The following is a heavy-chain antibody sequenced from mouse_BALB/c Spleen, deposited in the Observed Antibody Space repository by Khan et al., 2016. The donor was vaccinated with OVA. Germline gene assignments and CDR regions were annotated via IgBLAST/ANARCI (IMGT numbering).Heavy chain of an antibody. Sequence: QIQLVQSGPELKKPGVTVKISCKASGYTFTTYGMNWVKQAPGKGLKWMGWINTYTGEPTYVDDFKGRFAFSLETSASTAYLQINTLKNEDTATYLCARVGYSGTMDYWGQGTSVTVAS. CDR2: INTYTGEP. D-gene: IGHD2-14*01. CDR1: GYTFTTYG. CDR3: ARVGYSGTMDY. V-gene: IGHV9-3-1*01. J-gene: IGHJ4*01.